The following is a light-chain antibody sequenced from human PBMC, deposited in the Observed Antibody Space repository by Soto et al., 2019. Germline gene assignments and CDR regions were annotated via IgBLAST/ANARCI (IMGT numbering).Light chain of an antibody. V-gene: IGLV1-51*01. CDR1: SSNIGNNF. CDR3: GSWDSSLTYV. CDR2: DNN. Sequence: QSALIQPPSVSGSPGQSVTISCSGSSSNIGNNFVTWYQQLPGTAPKLLIYDNNKRPSGIPDRFSGSQSGTSATLGITGLRTGDEAVYYCGSWDSSLTYVFGTGTKV. J-gene: IGLJ1*01.